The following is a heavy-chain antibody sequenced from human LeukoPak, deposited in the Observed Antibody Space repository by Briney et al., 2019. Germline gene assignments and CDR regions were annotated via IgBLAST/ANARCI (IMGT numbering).Heavy chain of an antibody. CDR2: INWNGGST. D-gene: IGHD3-22*01. V-gene: IGHV3-20*04. Sequence: PGGSLRLSCAASGFTFDDYGMSWVRQAPGKGLEWVSGINWNGGSTGYADSVKGRFTISRDNAKNSLYLQMNSLRAEDTALYYCARVDSTGGPYYYYMDVWGKGTTVTVSS. CDR3: ARVDSTGGPYYYYMDV. CDR1: GFTFDDYG. J-gene: IGHJ6*03.